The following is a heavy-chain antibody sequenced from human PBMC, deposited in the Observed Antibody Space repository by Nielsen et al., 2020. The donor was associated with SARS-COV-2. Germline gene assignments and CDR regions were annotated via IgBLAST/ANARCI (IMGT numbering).Heavy chain of an antibody. V-gene: IGHV4-59*12. J-gene: IGHJ4*02. CDR3: ARVHSSSARDY. CDR2: IYYSGST. Sequence: SETLSLTCTVSGGSISSYYWSWIRQPPGKGLEWIGYIYYSGSTNYNPSLKSRVTISVDKSKNQFSLSLSSVTAADTGVYYCARVHSSSARDYWGQGTLVTVSS. D-gene: IGHD6-6*01. CDR1: GGSISSYY.